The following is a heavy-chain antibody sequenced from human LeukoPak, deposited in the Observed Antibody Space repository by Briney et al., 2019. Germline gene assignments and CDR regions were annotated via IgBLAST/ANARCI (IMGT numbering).Heavy chain of an antibody. CDR2: INPSGGST. J-gene: IGHJ3*02. CDR3: AREVFRGSYYGLSAFDI. D-gene: IGHD1-26*01. CDR1: GYTFTSFA. Sequence: ASVKVSCKASGYTFTSFAINWVRQAPGQGLEWMGIINPSGGSTSYAQKFQGRVTMTRDMSTSTVYMELSSLRSEDTAVYYCAREVFRGSYYGLSAFDIWGQGTMVTVSS. V-gene: IGHV1-46*01.